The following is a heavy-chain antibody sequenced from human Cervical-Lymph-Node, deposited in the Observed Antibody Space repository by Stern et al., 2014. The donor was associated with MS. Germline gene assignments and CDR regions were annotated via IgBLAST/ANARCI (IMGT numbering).Heavy chain of an antibody. J-gene: IGHJ6*02. V-gene: IGHV3-21*01. Sequence: EVHLVESGGGLVKPGGSLRLSCATSGFTFSRNSLNWVRQAPGKGLEWVSSVSSASTYIFYADSMKGRFTISRDNAKNSLYLQMNSLRAEDTAVYYCARDRGDNGDYVNYHDMDVWGPGTTVIVSS. CDR3: ARDRGDNGDYVNYHDMDV. CDR1: GFTFSRNS. D-gene: IGHD4-17*01. CDR2: VSSASTYI.